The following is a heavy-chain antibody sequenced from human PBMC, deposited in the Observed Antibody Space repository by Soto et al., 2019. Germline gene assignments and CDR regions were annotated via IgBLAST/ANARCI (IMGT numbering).Heavy chain of an antibody. CDR2: IYGGGTT. D-gene: IGHD6-19*01. Sequence: EVQLVESGGGLIQPGGSLRLSCAASGFAVSSKYMTWVRQAPGKGLEWVSVIYGGGTTYYADSVKGRFTISRDTSKNTLSRQMNSLRAEDTAVYYCVQTTGWPGFDFWGQGTLVTVSS. CDR3: VQTTGWPGFDF. CDR1: GFAVSSKY. V-gene: IGHV3-53*01. J-gene: IGHJ4*02.